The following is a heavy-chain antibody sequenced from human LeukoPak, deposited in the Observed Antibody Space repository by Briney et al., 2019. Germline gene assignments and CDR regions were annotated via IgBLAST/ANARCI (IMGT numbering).Heavy chain of an antibody. V-gene: IGHV4-34*01. CDR3: ARGTRYSGSYYSWYDP. CDR2: INHSGST. J-gene: IGHJ5*02. D-gene: IGHD1-26*01. Sequence: PSETLSLTRAVYGGSFSGYYWSWIRQPPGKGLEWIGEINHSGSTNYNPSLKSRVTISVDTSKNQFSLKLSSVTAADTAVYYCARGTRYSGSYYSWYDPWGQGTLVTVSS. CDR1: GGSFSGYY.